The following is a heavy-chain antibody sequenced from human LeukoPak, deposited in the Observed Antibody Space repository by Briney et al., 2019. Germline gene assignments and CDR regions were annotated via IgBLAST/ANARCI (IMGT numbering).Heavy chain of an antibody. CDR2: IRFDGSDE. CDR1: ELTFNSYG. Sequence: GGSLRLSCAASELTFNSYGMHWVRQAPGKGLEWVAFIRFDGSDEHYADSVKGRFTISRDNSKNTLYLQMNSLRAEDTAVYYCAKDRRGSCNAGSCYCCDYWGRGALVTVSS. V-gene: IGHV3-30*02. J-gene: IGHJ4*02. CDR3: AKDRRGSCNAGSCYCCDY. D-gene: IGHD2-15*01.